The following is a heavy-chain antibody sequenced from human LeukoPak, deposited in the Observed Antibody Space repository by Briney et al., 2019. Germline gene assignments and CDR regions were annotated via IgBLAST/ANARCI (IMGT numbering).Heavy chain of an antibody. V-gene: IGHV3-23*01. Sequence: GGSLRLSCAASGFTFSDYATSWVRQAPGKGLEWISGINTSGDRTDYADSVKGRFTISRDNSKNTMYLQMKSLRAEDTAVYYCAKGRGSGSYFGIDPWGQGTLVIVSS. CDR3: AKGRGSGSYFGIDP. D-gene: IGHD3-10*01. CDR2: INTSGDRT. CDR1: GFTFSDYA. J-gene: IGHJ5*02.